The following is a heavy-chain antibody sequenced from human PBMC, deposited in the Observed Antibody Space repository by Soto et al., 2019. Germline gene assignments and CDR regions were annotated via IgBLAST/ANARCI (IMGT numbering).Heavy chain of an antibody. CDR1: GGSISNYY. CDR2: IYYSGST. J-gene: IGHJ4*02. Sequence: PSETLSLTCTVSGGSISNYYWSWIRQPPGKGLEWIGYIYYSGSTNYNPSLKSRVTISVDTSKNQFSLKLSSVTAADTAVYYCATIPATTILTDYWGQGTLVTVSS. D-gene: IGHD2-2*02. V-gene: IGHV4-59*08. CDR3: ATIPATTILTDY.